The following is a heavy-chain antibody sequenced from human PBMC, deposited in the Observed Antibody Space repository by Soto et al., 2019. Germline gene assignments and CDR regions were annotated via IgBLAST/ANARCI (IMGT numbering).Heavy chain of an antibody. CDR1: DDSITTYF. D-gene: IGHD6-13*01. J-gene: IGHJ4*02. Sequence: SETLSLTCTVSDDSITTYFWTWIRQPPGKGLEWIGFIHNNGDTKQNPSLMGRVTISLDTSRSQFSLKLNSVTPADTAVYYCARVLVGTWYGIFDYWGPGTLVTVSS. V-gene: IGHV4-59*12. CDR2: IHNNGDT. CDR3: ARVLVGTWYGIFDY.